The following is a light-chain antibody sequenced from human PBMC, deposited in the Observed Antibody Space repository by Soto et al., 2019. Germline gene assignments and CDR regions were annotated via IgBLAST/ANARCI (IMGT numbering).Light chain of an antibody. CDR1: SSDVGCYNY. CDR2: DVS. V-gene: IGLV2-14*01. Sequence: QSALTQPASVSGSPGQSITISCTGTSSDVGCYNYVSWYQQHPGKAPKLMIYDVSNRPSGVSNRFSGSKSGNTASLTISGLQAGDEADYYCSSYTSSSTLYVFGTGTTLTVL. CDR3: SSYTSSSTLYV. J-gene: IGLJ1*01.